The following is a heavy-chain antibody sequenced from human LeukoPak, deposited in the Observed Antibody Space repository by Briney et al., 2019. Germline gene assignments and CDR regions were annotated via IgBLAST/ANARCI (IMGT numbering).Heavy chain of an antibody. J-gene: IGHJ5*02. CDR2: IYYSGST. D-gene: IGHD2-8*02. V-gene: IGHV4-59*01. CDR3: ARVYWNWFDP. CDR1: GGSISSYY. Sequence: PSETLSLTCTVSGGSISSYYWSWIRQPPGKGLEWIGYIYYSGSTNYNPSLKSRVTISVDTSKNQFSLKLSSVTAADTAVYYCARVYWNWFDPWGQGTLVTVSS.